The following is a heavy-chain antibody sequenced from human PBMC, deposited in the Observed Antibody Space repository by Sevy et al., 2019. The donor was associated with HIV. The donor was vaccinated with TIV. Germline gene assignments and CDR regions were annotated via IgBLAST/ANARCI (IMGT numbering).Heavy chain of an antibody. Sequence: GGSLRLSCAASGFTFSTYIMNWVRQAPGKGLEWVSSISSSSTYIFYADSLRGRLTISRDNAKNSLYLQMNSLRAEDTAVYYCARYASTTGLDYWGQGTLVTVSS. D-gene: IGHD1-1*01. V-gene: IGHV3-21*01. J-gene: IGHJ4*02. CDR2: ISSSSTYI. CDR3: ARYASTTGLDY. CDR1: GFTFSTYI.